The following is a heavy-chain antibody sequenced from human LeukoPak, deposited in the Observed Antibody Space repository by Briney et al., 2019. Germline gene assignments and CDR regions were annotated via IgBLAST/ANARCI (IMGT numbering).Heavy chain of an antibody. J-gene: IGHJ4*02. CDR1: GGSISSGDYY. Sequence: PSETLSLTCTVSGGSISSGDYYWSWIRQPPGKGLEWIGYIYYSGSTYYNPSLKSRVTISVDRSKNQFSLKLSSVTAADTAVYYCARVLLSQYYFDYWGQGTLVTVSS. D-gene: IGHD3-10*01. CDR2: IYYSGST. CDR3: ARVLLSQYYFDY. V-gene: IGHV4-30-4*01.